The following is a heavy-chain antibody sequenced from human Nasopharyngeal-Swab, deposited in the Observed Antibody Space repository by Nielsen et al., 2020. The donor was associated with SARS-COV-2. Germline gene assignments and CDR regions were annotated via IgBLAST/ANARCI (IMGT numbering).Heavy chain of an antibody. D-gene: IGHD3-10*01. J-gene: IGHJ6*02. CDR2: INSDGSST. V-gene: IGHV3-74*01. Sequence: GESLKISCAASGFTFRSYWMHWVRQAPGKGLVWVSRINSDGSSTSYADSVKGRFTISRDNAKNTLYLQMNSLRAEDTAVYYCARDPDYYGSGLVDVWGQGTTVTVSS. CDR1: GFTFRSYW. CDR3: ARDPDYYGSGLVDV.